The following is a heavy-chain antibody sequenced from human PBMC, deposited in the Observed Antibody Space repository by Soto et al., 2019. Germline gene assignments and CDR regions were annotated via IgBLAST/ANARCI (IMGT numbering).Heavy chain of an antibody. V-gene: IGHV3-23*01. J-gene: IGHJ4*02. CDR2: ISGGGDVT. CDR1: GFTFGTFA. Sequence: EVRLLESGGGLVQPGGSLRLSCAASGFTFGTFAMSWVRQAPGKGLLWVSTISGGGDVTFYADSVKGRFAISRDNSRNTVYLHNNRLRPEDTAIYYCSRDYGSYSGYDRTDLFDYWGQGALVTVSS. CDR3: SRDYGSYSGYDRTDLFDY. D-gene: IGHD5-12*01.